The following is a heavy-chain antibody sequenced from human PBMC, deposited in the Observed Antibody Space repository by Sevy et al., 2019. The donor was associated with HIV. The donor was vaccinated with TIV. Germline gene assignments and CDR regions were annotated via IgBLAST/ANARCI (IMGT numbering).Heavy chain of an antibody. Sequence: SENLSLTCSVSGGSVTSDSYYWSWIRQPPGKGLEWIASIFYSGSTNYNSSLKSRVTMSVDTSKNQFSLRVSAVTAADTAVYYCARYRSPYGHYATGSFDSWGHGTLVTVSS. D-gene: IGHD4-17*01. CDR1: GGSVTSDSYY. CDR2: IFYSGST. V-gene: IGHV4-61*01. J-gene: IGHJ4*01. CDR3: ARYRSPYGHYATGSFDS.